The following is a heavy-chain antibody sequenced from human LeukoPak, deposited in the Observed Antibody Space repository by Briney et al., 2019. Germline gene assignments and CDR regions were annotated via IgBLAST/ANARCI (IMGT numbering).Heavy chain of an antibody. J-gene: IGHJ4*02. CDR1: GGSISSSSYY. V-gene: IGHV4-39*01. CDR2: IYYSGST. CDR3: ASQWYYFDY. Sequence: SETLSLTCTVSGGSISSSSYYWGWIRQPPGKGLEWIGSIYYSGSTYYNPSLKSRVTISVDTSKNQFSLKLSSVIAADTAVYYCASQWYYFDYWGQGTLVTVSS. D-gene: IGHD2-15*01.